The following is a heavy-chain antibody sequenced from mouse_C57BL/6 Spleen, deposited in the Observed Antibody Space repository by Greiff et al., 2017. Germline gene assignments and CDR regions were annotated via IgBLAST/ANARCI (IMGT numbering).Heavy chain of an antibody. Sequence: QVQLKQPGAELVKPGASVKMSCKASGYTFTSYWITWVKQRPGQGLEWIGDIYPGSGSTNYNEKFKSKATLTVDTSSSTAYMQLSSLTSEDSAVYYCARPVNYDYNYAMDYWGQGTSVTVSS. V-gene: IGHV1-55*01. CDR3: ARPVNYDYNYAMDY. CDR2: IYPGSGST. CDR1: GYTFTSYW. J-gene: IGHJ4*01. D-gene: IGHD2-4*01.